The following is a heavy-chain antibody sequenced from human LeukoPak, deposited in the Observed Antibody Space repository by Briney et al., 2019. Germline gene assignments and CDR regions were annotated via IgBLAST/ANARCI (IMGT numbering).Heavy chain of an antibody. V-gene: IGHV1-18*04. CDR3: ARGRCSSCSLAG. D-gene: IGHD6-13*01. CDR2: INVYTGDT. Sequence: ASVKVSCKASGYTITSHSLNWVRQAPGQGLEWMGWINVYTGDTKNAQKFQGRVTMTTDTSTSTAYMELRSLRSDDTAVYYCARGRCSSCSLAGWGQGTLVTVSS. J-gene: IGHJ4*02. CDR1: GYTITSHS.